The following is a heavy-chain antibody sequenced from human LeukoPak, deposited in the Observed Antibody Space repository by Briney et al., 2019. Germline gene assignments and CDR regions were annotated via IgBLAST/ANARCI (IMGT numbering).Heavy chain of an antibody. CDR2: IYYSGNT. CDR1: GGSISSGGYY. CDR3: ASPSVAGPYYYYGMDV. D-gene: IGHD6-19*01. J-gene: IGHJ6*02. Sequence: PSETLSLTCTVSGGSISSGGYYWSWIRQHPGKGLEWIGYIYYSGNTYYNPSLKSRVTISVDTSKNQFSLKLSSVTAADTAVYYCASPSVAGPYYYYGMDVWGQGTTVTVSS. V-gene: IGHV4-31*03.